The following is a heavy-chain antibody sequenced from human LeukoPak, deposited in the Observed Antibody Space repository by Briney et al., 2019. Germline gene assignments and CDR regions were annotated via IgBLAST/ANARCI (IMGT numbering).Heavy chain of an antibody. CDR3: TRGYRTSIAALYYMDV. CDR1: GFTFSGSA. Sequence: GGSLRLSCAASGFTFSGSAMHWVRQASGKGLEWVSRIRSKANSYETAYAASVKGRFTISRDDSKNTAYLQMNSLKTEDTAVYYCTRGYRTSIAALYYMDVWGKGTTVTVSS. J-gene: IGHJ6*03. V-gene: IGHV3-73*01. CDR2: IRSKANSYET. D-gene: IGHD6-6*01.